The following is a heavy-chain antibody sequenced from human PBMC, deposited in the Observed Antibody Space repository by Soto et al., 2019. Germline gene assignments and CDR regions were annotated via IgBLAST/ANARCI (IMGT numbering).Heavy chain of an antibody. V-gene: IGHV3-23*01. Sequence: GGSLRLSCAASGFTFSSYAMSWVRQAPGKGLEWVSAISGSGGSTYYADSVKGRFTISRDNSKNTLYLQMNSLRAEDTAVYYCANLDSSSWYLPYYYMDVWGKGTTVTVSS. CDR1: GFTFSSYA. CDR3: ANLDSSSWYLPYYYMDV. D-gene: IGHD6-13*01. J-gene: IGHJ6*03. CDR2: ISGSGGST.